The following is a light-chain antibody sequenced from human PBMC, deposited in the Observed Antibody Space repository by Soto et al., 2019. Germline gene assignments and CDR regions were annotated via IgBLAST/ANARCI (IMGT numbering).Light chain of an antibody. CDR1: QGISNW. J-gene: IGKJ1*01. CDR2: KAS. Sequence: DIQMTQSPSTLSASIGDTVTVAFRASQGISNWLAWYQQKPGKAPKLLIYKASRLERGVPSRFSGSESGTEFTLTITSLQADDFATYYCQQYDKYWTFGQGTKVDIK. V-gene: IGKV1-5*03. CDR3: QQYDKYWT.